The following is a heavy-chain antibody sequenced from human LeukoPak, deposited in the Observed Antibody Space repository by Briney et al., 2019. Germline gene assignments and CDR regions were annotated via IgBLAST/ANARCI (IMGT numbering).Heavy chain of an antibody. D-gene: IGHD1-7*01. V-gene: IGHV1-24*01. J-gene: IGHJ5*02. CDR2: HDSEDGET. CDR3: ARVKGITGTTSFDP. Sequence: ASVKVSCKVSGYTLTELSIHWVRQAPGKGLEWMGGHDSEDGETTYAQKFQGRVTMTEDTSIDTAFMELSSLRSDDTAVYYCARVKGITGTTSFDPWGQGTLVTVSS. CDR1: GYTLTELS.